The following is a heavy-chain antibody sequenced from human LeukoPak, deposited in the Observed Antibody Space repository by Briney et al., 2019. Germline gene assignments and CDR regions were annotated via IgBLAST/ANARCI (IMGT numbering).Heavy chain of an antibody. CDR1: GGSFSGYY. CDR2: INHSGST. Sequence: SETLSLTCAVSGGSFSGYYLSWIRQPPGKGLEWIGEINHSGSTNYNPSLKSRVTISVDTSKNQFSLKLSSVTAADTAVYYCARCSAIQLWFYYWGQGTLVTVSS. D-gene: IGHD5-18*01. CDR3: ARCSAIQLWFYY. V-gene: IGHV4-34*01. J-gene: IGHJ4*02.